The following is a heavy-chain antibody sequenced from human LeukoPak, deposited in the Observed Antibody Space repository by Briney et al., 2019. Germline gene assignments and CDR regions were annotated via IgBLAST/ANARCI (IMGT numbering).Heavy chain of an antibody. CDR3: AKELESWEIFEY. Sequence: GGSLRLSCAASGFTFSSSAMTWVRQAPGKGLEWVSGIGGGGTGTHYADSVKGRFTVSRDNSRNTLYLQMNSLRAEDTALYYCAKELESWEIFEYWGQRTLVTVSS. J-gene: IGHJ4*02. D-gene: IGHD1-26*01. V-gene: IGHV3-23*01. CDR1: GFTFSSSA. CDR2: IGGGGTGT.